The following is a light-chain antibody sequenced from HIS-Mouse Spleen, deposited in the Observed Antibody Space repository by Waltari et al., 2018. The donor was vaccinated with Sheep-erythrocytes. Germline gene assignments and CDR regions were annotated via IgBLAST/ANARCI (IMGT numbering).Light chain of an antibody. J-gene: IGLJ3*02. CDR1: SSDVGCYNL. CDR3: CSYAGSSTPWV. CDR2: EGS. Sequence: QSALTQPASVSGSPGQSITISCTGTSSDVGCYNLVSWYQQHPGKAPKLMIYEGSKRPAVVSNRFSGSKSGNTASLTIAGLQAEDEADYYCCSYAGSSTPWVFGGGTKLTVL. V-gene: IGLV2-23*01.